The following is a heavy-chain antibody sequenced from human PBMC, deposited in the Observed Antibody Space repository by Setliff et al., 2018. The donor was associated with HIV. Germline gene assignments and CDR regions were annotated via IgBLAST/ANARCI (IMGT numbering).Heavy chain of an antibody. V-gene: IGHV4-38-2*01. CDR3: ASRWGSYYDTNGHPFDY. J-gene: IGHJ4*02. CDR2: MYHSGST. CDR1: GHSIRRGYY. Sequence: SETLSLTCSVSGHSIRRGYYWGWIRQPPGKGLEWIGTMYHSGSTYYNPSLQGRVTMFFDTSEDHFSLRLSSVTAADTAVYYCASRWGSYYDTNGHPFDYWGQGTLVTVS. D-gene: IGHD3-22*01.